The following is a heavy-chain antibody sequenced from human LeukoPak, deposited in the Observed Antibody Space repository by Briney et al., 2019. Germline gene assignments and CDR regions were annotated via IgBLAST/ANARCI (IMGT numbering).Heavy chain of an antibody. CDR1: GFTFSIHC. CDR2: TWYDGSTK. Sequence: PRQSRRLACVASGFTFSIHCMHWVRQAPGKGREWVAVTWYDGSTKYYTDSVKGRYTISRDNSKNTLFLQLSRLRAEDTDVYYCARAPVVVLAATHLDSWGQGTLVNVSS. J-gene: IGHJ4*02. D-gene: IGHD2-15*01. CDR3: ARAPVVVLAATHLDS. V-gene: IGHV3-33*01.